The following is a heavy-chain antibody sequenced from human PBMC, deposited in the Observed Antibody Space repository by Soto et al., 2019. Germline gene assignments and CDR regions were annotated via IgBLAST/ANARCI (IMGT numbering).Heavy chain of an antibody. V-gene: IGHV3-23*01. D-gene: IGHD3-16*01. Sequence: HPGGSLRLSCAASGFTFSNYAMSWVRQAPGKGLEWVSAINSSGGSTYYADSVKGRFTISRDNSKNTLYLQGNSLRVEDTAVYYCAKDRPKLWYFDLWGRGTLVTVSS. CDR2: INSSGGST. CDR3: AKDRPKLWYFDL. J-gene: IGHJ2*01. CDR1: GFTFSNYA.